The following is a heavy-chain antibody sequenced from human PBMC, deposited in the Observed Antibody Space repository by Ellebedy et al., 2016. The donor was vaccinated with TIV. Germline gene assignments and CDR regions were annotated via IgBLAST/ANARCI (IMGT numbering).Heavy chain of an antibody. Sequence: GESLKISXAASGFTFSSYSMNWVRQAPGKGLEWVSSISSSSSYIYYADSVKGRFTISRDNAKNSLYLQMNSLRAEDTAVYYCARLPGMSYYYYYYMDVWGKGTTVTVSS. CDR1: GFTFSSYS. J-gene: IGHJ6*03. CDR3: ARLPGMSYYYYYYMDV. V-gene: IGHV3-21*01. CDR2: ISSSSSYI.